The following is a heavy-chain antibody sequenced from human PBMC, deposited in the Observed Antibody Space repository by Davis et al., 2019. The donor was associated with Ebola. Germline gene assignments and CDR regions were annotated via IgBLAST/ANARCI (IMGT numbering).Heavy chain of an antibody. Sequence: AASVKVSCKASGYTLTSYDISWVRQATGQGLEWMGWMNPNSGNTGFAQNFQGRVTMTRSTSMSTAFMELSSLRSEDTAVYYCARAWRSIAVAETWGQGTLVTVSS. CDR3: ARAWRSIAVAET. D-gene: IGHD6-19*01. J-gene: IGHJ5*02. CDR1: GYTLTSYD. CDR2: MNPNSGNT. V-gene: IGHV1-8*01.